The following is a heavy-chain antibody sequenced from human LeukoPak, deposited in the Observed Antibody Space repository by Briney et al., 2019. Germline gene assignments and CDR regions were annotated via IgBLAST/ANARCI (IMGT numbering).Heavy chain of an antibody. CDR3: ARGSNWLDP. CDR1: GDSINNYY. D-gene: IGHD6-6*01. J-gene: IGHJ5*02. CDR2: IYYRGNT. V-gene: IGHV4-59*01. Sequence: SETLSLTCSVPGDSINNYYWIWIRQPPGKARECVGYIYYRGNTNYNPTLKSRVTISKDTSKKQISLNLSSVTAADTAVYYCARGSNWLDPWGQGTLVTVSS.